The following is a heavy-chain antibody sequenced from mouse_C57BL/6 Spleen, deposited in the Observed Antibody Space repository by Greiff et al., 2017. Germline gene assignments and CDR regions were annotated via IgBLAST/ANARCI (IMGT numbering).Heavy chain of an antibody. CDR2: FDPSDSYT. CDR1: GYTFTSYW. V-gene: IGHV1-69*01. CDR3: ARPSTGAMDY. J-gene: IGHJ4*01. Sequence: QVQLKQPGAELVMPGASVKLSCKASGYTFTSYWMHWVKQRPGQGLEWIGEFDPSDSYTNYNQKFKGKSTLTVDKSSSTAYMQLSRLTSEDSAVYYCARPSTGAMDYWGQGTSVTVSS.